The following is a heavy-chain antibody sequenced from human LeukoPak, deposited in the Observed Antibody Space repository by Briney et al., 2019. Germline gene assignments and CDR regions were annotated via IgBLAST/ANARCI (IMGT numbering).Heavy chain of an antibody. CDR2: INHSGSI. CDR1: GGAFSGYY. Sequence: SETLSLTCAVYGGAFSGYYWSWIRQPPGKGLEWIGEINHSGSINYNPSLKSRVTLSVDTSKKQFSLKLTSVTAADTASYYCARRDTCSLSWGQGTLVTVSS. J-gene: IGHJ4*02. V-gene: IGHV4-34*01. CDR3: ARRDTCSLS. D-gene: IGHD3-10*02.